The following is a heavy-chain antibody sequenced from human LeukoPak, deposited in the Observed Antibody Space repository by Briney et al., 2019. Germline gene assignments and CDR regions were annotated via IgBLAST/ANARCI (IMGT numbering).Heavy chain of an antibody. CDR1: GFTFSSYS. CDR3: ARDYSSSSLNLDY. CDR2: ISSSSSTI. D-gene: IGHD2-2*01. J-gene: IGHJ4*02. Sequence: GSLRLSCAASGFTFSSYSMNWVRQAPGKGLEWVSYISSSSSTIYYADSVKGRFTISRDNAKNSLYLQMNSLRAEDTAVYYCARDYSSSSLNLDYWGQGTLVTVSS. V-gene: IGHV3-48*01.